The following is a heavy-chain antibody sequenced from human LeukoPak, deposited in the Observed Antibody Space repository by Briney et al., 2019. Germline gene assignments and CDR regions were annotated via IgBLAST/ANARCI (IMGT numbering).Heavy chain of an antibody. Sequence: GGSLRLSCAASGFTFDDYAMHWVRQAPGKGLEWVSGISWNGGNIAYADSVKGRFTISRDNAKNSLYLQMNSLRAEDTALYYCAKGYGSGRLYGMDVWGQGTTVTVSS. V-gene: IGHV3-9*01. CDR1: GFTFDDYA. CDR2: ISWNGGNI. J-gene: IGHJ6*02. CDR3: AKGYGSGRLYGMDV. D-gene: IGHD3-10*01.